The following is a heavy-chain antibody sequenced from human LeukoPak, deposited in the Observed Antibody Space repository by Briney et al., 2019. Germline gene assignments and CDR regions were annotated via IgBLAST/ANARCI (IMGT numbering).Heavy chain of an antibody. CDR2: INPNSGGT. CDR3: ARDPLDWYDSSGSVLGDAFDI. J-gene: IGHJ3*02. Sequence: GASVKVSCKASGYTFSDYYMHWVRQAPGQGLEWMGWINPNSGGTDYAQKFQGRVTMTGDTSISTAYMELSRLRSDDTAVYYCARDPLDWYDSSGSVLGDAFDIWGRGTMVTVSS. D-gene: IGHD3-22*01. V-gene: IGHV1-2*02. CDR1: GYTFSDYY.